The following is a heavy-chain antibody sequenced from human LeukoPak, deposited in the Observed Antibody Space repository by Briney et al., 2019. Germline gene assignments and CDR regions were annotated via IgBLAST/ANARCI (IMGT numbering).Heavy chain of an antibody. D-gene: IGHD6-19*01. Sequence: GGSLRLSCAASGFTFSSYAMSWVRQAPGKGLEWVSLIYSGGTTYYADSVKGRFTISRDNSKNTLYLQMNSLRAEDTAVYYCARGSGSLDYWGQGTLVTVSS. CDR3: ARGSGSLDY. V-gene: IGHV3-23*03. J-gene: IGHJ4*02. CDR1: GFTFSSYA. CDR2: IYSGGTT.